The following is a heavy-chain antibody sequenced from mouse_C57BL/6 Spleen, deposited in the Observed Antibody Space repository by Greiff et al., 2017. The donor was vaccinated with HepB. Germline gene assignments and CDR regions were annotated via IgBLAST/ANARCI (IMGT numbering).Heavy chain of an antibody. CDR3: TRGRNDYDRGGDYYAMDY. CDR2: ISSGGDYI. Sequence: EVNLVESGEGLVKPGGSLKLSCAASGFTFSSYAMSWVRQTPEKRLEWVAYISSGGDYIYYADTVKGRFTISRDNARNTLYLQMSSLKSEDTAMYYCTRGRNDYDRGGDYYAMDYWGQGTSVTVSS. CDR1: GFTFSSYA. J-gene: IGHJ4*01. D-gene: IGHD2-4*01. V-gene: IGHV5-9-1*02.